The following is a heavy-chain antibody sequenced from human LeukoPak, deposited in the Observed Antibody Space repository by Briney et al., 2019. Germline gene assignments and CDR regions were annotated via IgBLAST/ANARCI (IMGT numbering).Heavy chain of an antibody. CDR1: GFTFRNYG. CDR2: IWSDGNNR. J-gene: IGHJ6*03. CDR3: AKDPGASVSGFHMDV. Sequence: GGSLRLSCAAPGFTFRNYGMHWVRQATGKGLEWVSFIWSDGNNRFYADSVKGRFTISRDNSKNMLYLQMGTLRSEDTALYYCAKDPGASVSGFHMDVWGKGTTVIVSS. V-gene: IGHV3-30*02. D-gene: IGHD2-8*02.